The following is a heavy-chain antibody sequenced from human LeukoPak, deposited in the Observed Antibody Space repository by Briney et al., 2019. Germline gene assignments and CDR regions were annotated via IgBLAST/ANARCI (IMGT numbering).Heavy chain of an antibody. V-gene: IGHV3-30-3*01. J-gene: IGHJ4*02. CDR3: ARAYNIYTYGYYY. Sequence: GGSLRLSCAASGFTFSSYAMHWVRQAPGKGLEWVAVISYDGSNKYYADSVKGRFTISRDNSKNTLYLQMNSLRAEDTAVYYCARAYNIYTYGYYYWGQGTLATVSS. D-gene: IGHD5-18*01. CDR2: ISYDGSNK. CDR1: GFTFSSYA.